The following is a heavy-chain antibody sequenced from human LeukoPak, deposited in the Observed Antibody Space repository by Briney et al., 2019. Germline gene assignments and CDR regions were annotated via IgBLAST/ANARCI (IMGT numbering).Heavy chain of an antibody. V-gene: IGHV3-23*01. Sequence: GGSLRLSCAASEFTFSNYAMNWVRQAPGKGLEWVSGISGSGGSTYYADSVKGRFTISRDNSKNTLYLQMSSLRAEDTAVYYCARGGNNYNYGMDVWGQGTTVTVAS. CDR1: EFTFSNYA. CDR2: ISGSGGST. J-gene: IGHJ6*02. CDR3: ARGGNNYNYGMDV. D-gene: IGHD1/OR15-1a*01.